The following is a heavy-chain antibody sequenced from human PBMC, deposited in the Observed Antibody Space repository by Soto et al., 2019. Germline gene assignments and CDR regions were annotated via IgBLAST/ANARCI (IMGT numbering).Heavy chain of an antibody. J-gene: IGHJ4*02. CDR2: ISSTTNYI. Sequence: VGSLRLSCAASDFTFTRYSMNWVRQVPGKGLEWVSSISSTTNYIYYADSMKGRFTVSRDNAKNSVYLEMNSLSAEDTAVYYCARESEDLTSNFDYWGQGTLVTVSS. CDR3: ARESEDLTSNFDY. V-gene: IGHV3-21*01. CDR1: DFTFTRYS.